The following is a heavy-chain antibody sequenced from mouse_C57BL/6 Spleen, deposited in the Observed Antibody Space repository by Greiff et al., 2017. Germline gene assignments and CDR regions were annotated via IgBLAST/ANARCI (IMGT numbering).Heavy chain of an antibody. CDR1: GFNIKDYY. D-gene: IGHD4-1*01. V-gene: IGHV14-1*01. Sequence: EVKLQQSGAELVRPGASVKLSCTASGFNIKDYYMHWVKQRPEQGLEWIGRIDPEDGDTEYAPKFQGKATMTADTSSNTAYLQLSSLTSEDTAVYYCTTGAGTRYFDVWGTGTTVTVSS. CDR3: TTGAGTRYFDV. CDR2: IDPEDGDT. J-gene: IGHJ1*03.